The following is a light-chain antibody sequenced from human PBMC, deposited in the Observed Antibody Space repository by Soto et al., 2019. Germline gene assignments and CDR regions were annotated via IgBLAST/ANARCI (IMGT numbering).Light chain of an antibody. CDR2: GAS. J-gene: IGKJ1*01. V-gene: IGKV3-15*01. CDR3: HQYNNWWT. CDR1: QSVSNN. Sequence: EIVMTQSPATLSVSPGERATLSCRASQSVSNNLAWYQKKPGQAPRLLIYGASTRATGIPARFSGGGSGTELTLTISSLQSEDFAVYSCHQYNNWWTFGQGTRVEIK.